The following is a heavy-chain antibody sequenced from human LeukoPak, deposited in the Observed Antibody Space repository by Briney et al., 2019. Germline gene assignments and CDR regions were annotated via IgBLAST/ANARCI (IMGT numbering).Heavy chain of an antibody. Sequence: PGGSLRLSXAASGFTVRSNYMSWVRQTPGKGLEWVSVIYSGGSTYYADSVKGRFTISRDNSKNTLYLQMNSLRAEDTAVYYCARDHDTTYYFDYWGQGTLVTVSS. D-gene: IGHD1-26*01. J-gene: IGHJ4*02. CDR2: IYSGGST. CDR3: ARDHDTTYYFDY. V-gene: IGHV3-66*02. CDR1: GFTVRSNY.